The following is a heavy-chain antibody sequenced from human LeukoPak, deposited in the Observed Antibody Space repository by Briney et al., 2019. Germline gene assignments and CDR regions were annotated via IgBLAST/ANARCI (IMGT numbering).Heavy chain of an antibody. D-gene: IGHD3-10*01. CDR1: GDSVSSNSAA. CDR3: ARDQRVVRGVVWDAFDI. V-gene: IGHV6-1*01. CDR2: TYYRSKWYN. Sequence: SQTLSLTCAISGDSVSSNSAAWNWIRQSPSRGLEWLGRTYYRSKWYNDYAVSLKSRITINPDTSKNEFSLQLNSVTPEDTAVYYCARDQRVVRGVVWDAFDIWGQGTMATVSS. J-gene: IGHJ3*02.